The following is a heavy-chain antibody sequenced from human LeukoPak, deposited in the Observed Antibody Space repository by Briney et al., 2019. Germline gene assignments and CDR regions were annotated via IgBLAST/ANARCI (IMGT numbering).Heavy chain of an antibody. J-gene: IGHJ6*04. CDR1: GFTFSSYS. Sequence: GGSLRLSCAASGFTFSSYSMNWVRQAPGKGLEWVSSISSSSSYIYYADSVKGRFTISRDNAKNSLYLQMNSLGAEDTAVYYCARTTVTTKGAMDVWGKGTTVTVSS. D-gene: IGHD4-17*01. CDR3: ARTTVTTKGAMDV. CDR2: ISSSSSYI. V-gene: IGHV3-21*01.